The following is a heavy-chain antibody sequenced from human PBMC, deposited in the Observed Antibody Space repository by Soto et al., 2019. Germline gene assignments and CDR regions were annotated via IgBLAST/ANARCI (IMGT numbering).Heavy chain of an antibody. CDR2: ISYDGNNK. CDR1: GFTFNNYA. V-gene: IGHV3-30-3*01. CDR3: ARDRLYSSLPDV. D-gene: IGHD6-19*01. Sequence: QVQLVESGGGVVQPGRSLRLSCAASGFTFNNYAMHWVRQAPGKGLEWVALISYDGNNKYDADSVKGRFTISRDNSKSTLYLQMNSLRVEDTAVYYCARDRLYSSLPDVWGQGTTVTVSS. J-gene: IGHJ6*02.